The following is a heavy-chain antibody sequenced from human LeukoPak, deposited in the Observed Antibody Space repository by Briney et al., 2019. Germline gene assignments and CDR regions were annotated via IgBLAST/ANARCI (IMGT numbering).Heavy chain of an antibody. Sequence: ASVKVSCKASGYTFTSYYMHWVRQAPGQGLEWMGIINPSGGSTSYAQKFQGRVTMTRDMSTSTVYMELSSLRSEDTAVYYCARDDYYYDNSGYRSGAFDIWGQGTMVTVSS. D-gene: IGHD3-22*01. V-gene: IGHV1-46*01. CDR3: ARDDYYYDNSGYRSGAFDI. CDR1: GYTFTSYY. J-gene: IGHJ3*02. CDR2: INPSGGST.